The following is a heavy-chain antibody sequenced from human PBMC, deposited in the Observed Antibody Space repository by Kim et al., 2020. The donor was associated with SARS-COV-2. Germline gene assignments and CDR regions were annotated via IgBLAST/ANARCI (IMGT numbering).Heavy chain of an antibody. CDR1: GFTFSSYW. J-gene: IGHJ5*02. CDR3: ARDLCSGGSCYDGGDWFDP. D-gene: IGHD2-15*01. V-gene: IGHV3-7*01. Sequence: GGSLRLSCAASGFTFSSYWMSWVRQAPGKGLEWVANIKQDGSEKYYVDSVKGRFTISRDNAKNSLYLQMNSLRAEDTAVYYCARDLCSGGSCYDGGDWFDPWGQGTLVTVSS. CDR2: IKQDGSEK.